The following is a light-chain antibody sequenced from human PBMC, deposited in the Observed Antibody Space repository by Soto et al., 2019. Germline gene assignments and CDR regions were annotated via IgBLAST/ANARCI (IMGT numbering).Light chain of an antibody. Sequence: EVVLTQSPGTLSLSPGERATLSCRASQSVSSTYLAWYQQRPGQAPRLLIYGASTRATDIPDRISGSGSGKDFTLTVSILEPEDFAVYYCQHYGSTQWSFGQGTKVEIK. V-gene: IGKV3-20*01. CDR1: QSVSSTY. CDR2: GAS. CDR3: QHYGSTQWS. J-gene: IGKJ1*01.